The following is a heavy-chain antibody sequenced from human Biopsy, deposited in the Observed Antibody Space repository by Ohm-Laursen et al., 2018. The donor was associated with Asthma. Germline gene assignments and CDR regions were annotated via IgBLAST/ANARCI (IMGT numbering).Heavy chain of an antibody. Sequence: SLRLSCAATGFSFSNFAIHWVRQAPGKGLEWVGVISKDASTQDYADSVKGRFTMARDNSKNTLDLQMNSLREEDTAVYYCVRDGTDDAFDIGGQGQWSASLQ. CDR2: ISKDASTQ. CDR1: GFSFSNFA. J-gene: IGHJ3*02. CDR3: VRDGTDDAFD. D-gene: IGHD1-1*01. V-gene: IGHV3-30*01.